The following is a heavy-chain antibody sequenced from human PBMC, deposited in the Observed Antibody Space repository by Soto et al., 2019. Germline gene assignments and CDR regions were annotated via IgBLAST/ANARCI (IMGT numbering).Heavy chain of an antibody. CDR3: AIGVVGATYNY. V-gene: IGHV3-21*01. CDR1: GFTFGT. CDR2: ISSSGSSI. Sequence: PGGSLRLSCTASGFTFGTMNWVRQAPGKGLEWVSSISSSGSSIYYADPVKGRFTLSRDKARNLLFLQMDSLRAEDTAVYYCAIGVVGATYNYRGQGTLVTVSS. J-gene: IGHJ4*02. D-gene: IGHD1-26*01.